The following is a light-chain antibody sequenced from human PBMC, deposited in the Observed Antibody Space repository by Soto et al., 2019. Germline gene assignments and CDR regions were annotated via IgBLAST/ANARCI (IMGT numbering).Light chain of an antibody. CDR3: QKSDSTPWT. J-gene: IGKJ1*01. CDR1: QSISSW. V-gene: IGKV1-39*01. Sequence: DIQMSQSPSALSASVGDRVTITCRASQSISSWLAWYQQKPGKAPKLLVYSASNLQSGVPSRFSGSGSGTNFTLTISDLQPEDFTTYYCQKSDSTPWTFGQGTKVDIK. CDR2: SAS.